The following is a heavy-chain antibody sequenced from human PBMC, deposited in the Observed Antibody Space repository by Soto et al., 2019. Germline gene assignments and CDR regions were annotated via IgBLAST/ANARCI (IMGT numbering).Heavy chain of an antibody. CDR3: VKDTMLGRNGYYFDY. J-gene: IGHJ4*02. CDR2: SSSNEGST. Sequence: GGSLRLSCSASGFTFSSYAMHWVRQTPRKGLEYVSASSSNEGSTDYADSEKGRCTISRDNSKNTLYLQMSSLRAEDTAVYYCVKDTMLGRNGYYFDYWGQGTLVTVSS. CDR1: GFTFSSYA. V-gene: IGHV3-64D*09. D-gene: IGHD7-27*01.